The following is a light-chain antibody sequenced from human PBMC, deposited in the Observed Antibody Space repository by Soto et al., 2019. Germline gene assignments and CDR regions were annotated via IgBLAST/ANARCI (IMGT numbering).Light chain of an antibody. Sequence: EIVLTQSPGTLSLSPGERATLFCRASQSVNRLLDWFQQKPGQAPRLLIYGATNSAAGVPDRFSGGGSDTDFTLTTTRLEPEDFALYYCHHYVGSPWAFGQGTKVE. J-gene: IGKJ1*01. V-gene: IGKV3-20*01. CDR3: HHYVGSPWA. CDR1: QSVNRL. CDR2: GAT.